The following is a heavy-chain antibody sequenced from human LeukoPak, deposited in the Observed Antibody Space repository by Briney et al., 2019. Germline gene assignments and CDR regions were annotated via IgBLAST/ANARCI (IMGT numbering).Heavy chain of an antibody. J-gene: IGHJ3*02. Sequence: GGSLRLSCAASGFTFSSYAMHWVRQAPGKGLEWVAVISYDGSNKYYADSVKGRFTISRDNSKNTLYLQMNSLRAEDTAAYYCARGDYDNDAFDIWGQGTMVTVSS. CDR1: GFTFSSYA. CDR3: ARGDYDNDAFDI. D-gene: IGHD3-22*01. CDR2: ISYDGSNK. V-gene: IGHV3-30-3*01.